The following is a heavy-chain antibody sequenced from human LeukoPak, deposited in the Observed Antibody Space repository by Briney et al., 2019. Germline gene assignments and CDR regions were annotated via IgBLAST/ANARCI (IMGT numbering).Heavy chain of an antibody. CDR3: ARGKTSQNIVTRKTYNWFDP. CDR2: ISGSGGST. J-gene: IGHJ5*02. D-gene: IGHD2/OR15-2a*01. CDR1: GFTFSSYG. V-gene: IGHV3-23*01. Sequence: GGSLRLSCAASGFTFSSYGMSWVRQAPGKGLEWVSAISGSGGSTYYADSVKGRFTISRDNSKNTLYLQMNSLRAEDTAVYYCARGKTSQNIVTRKTYNWFDPWGQGTLVTVSS.